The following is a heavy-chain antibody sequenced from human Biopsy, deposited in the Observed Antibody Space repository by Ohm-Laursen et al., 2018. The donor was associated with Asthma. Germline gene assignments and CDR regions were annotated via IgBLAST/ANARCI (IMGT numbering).Heavy chain of an antibody. CDR2: FNPSGGST. CDR1: GYSFTSDY. V-gene: IGHV1-46*01. D-gene: IGHD1/OR15-1a*01. J-gene: IGHJ4*02. Sequence: ASVKVSCKASGYSFTSDYIHWVRQAPGQGLEWMGIFNPSGGSTSYAQKFQGRVTMTRDTSTSTVYMELSNLRSEDTAVYYCARPSGTNPHYFDYWGQGTLVTVSS. CDR3: ARPSGTNPHYFDY.